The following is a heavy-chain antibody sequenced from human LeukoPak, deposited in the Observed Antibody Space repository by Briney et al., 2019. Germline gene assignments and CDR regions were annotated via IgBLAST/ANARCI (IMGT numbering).Heavy chain of an antibody. D-gene: IGHD1-26*01. Sequence: ASVKVSCKVSGYTLTELSMHWVRQAPGKGLEWMGGFDPEDGETIYAQKFQGRVTMTEDTSTDTACMELSSLRSEDTAVYYCATDLSGSYFSYFDYWGQGTLVTVSS. CDR3: ATDLSGSYFSYFDY. CDR2: FDPEDGET. CDR1: GYTLTELS. V-gene: IGHV1-24*01. J-gene: IGHJ4*02.